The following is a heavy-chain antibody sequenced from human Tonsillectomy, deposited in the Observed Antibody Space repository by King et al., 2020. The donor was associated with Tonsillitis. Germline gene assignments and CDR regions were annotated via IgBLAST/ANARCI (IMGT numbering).Heavy chain of an antibody. CDR2: IYPGDSDT. J-gene: IGHJ6*03. CDR3: ARLPTGGYYYMDA. D-gene: IGHD3-16*01. Sequence: MQLVQSGAEVKKPGDSLKISCKSSGYSFSTYWIAWVRQMPGKGLEWVGVIYPGDSDTRYSPSFQGRVTISADKSISTAYLQWSSLKASDSAMYYCARLPTGGYYYMDAWGKGTAVTVSS. V-gene: IGHV5-51*01. CDR1: GYSFSTYW.